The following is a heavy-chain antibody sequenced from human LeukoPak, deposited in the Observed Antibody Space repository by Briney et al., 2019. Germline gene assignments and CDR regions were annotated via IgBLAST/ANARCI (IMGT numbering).Heavy chain of an antibody. J-gene: IGHJ4*02. CDR2: IYYSGST. CDR1: GGSISSSSYY. Sequence: SETLSLTCTVSGGSISSSSYYWGWIRQPPGKGLEWIVSIYYSGSTYYNPSLKSRVTISVDTSKNQFSLKLSSVTAADTAVYYCARLSSRLNYYDSSGYYYFDYWGQGTLVTVSS. D-gene: IGHD3-22*01. CDR3: ARLSSRLNYYDSSGYYYFDY. V-gene: IGHV4-39*01.